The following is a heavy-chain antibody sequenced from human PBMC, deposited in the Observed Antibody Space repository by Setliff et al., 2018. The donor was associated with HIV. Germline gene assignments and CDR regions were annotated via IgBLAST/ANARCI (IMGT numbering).Heavy chain of an antibody. D-gene: IGHD6-19*01. J-gene: IGHJ4*01. CDR1: GYNFITFG. V-gene: IGHV1-18*01. CDR3: ARGSAPNIVVAASLDI. CDR2: ISTYSGKT. Sequence: ASVKVSCKASGYNFITFGINWGRQAPGQGLEGMGRISTYSGKTDYAEKFQGRLTMTMDTSTRTVFMELRSLTLDDPSVYYCARGSAPNIVVAASLDIWGQGTLVTVSS.